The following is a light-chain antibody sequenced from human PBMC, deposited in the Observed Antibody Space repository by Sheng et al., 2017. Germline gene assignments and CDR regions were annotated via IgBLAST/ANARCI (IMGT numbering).Light chain of an antibody. J-gene: IGKJ5*01. V-gene: IGKV1-27*01. CDR1: QGISNY. CDR3: QKYDNLPIT. Sequence: DIQMTQSPSSLSASVGDRVTITCRASQGISNYLAWYQQKPGKVPKLLIYAASTLRSGVPSRFIGSGSGTDFTLTISSLQPEDAATYFCQKYDNLPITFGQGTRLEIK. CDR2: AAS.